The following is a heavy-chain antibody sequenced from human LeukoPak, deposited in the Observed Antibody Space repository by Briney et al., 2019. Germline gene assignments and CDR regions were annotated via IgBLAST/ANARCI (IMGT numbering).Heavy chain of an antibody. D-gene: IGHD1-1*01. V-gene: IGHV3-53*01. J-gene: IGHJ4*02. CDR3: ARTGNPATGDY. Sequence: GGSLRLSCAASGFTVSSNYMSWVRQAPGKGLEWVSVIYSGGSTYYADSVKGRFTISRDNSKNTLYLLMNSLRAEDTGVYYCARTGNPATGDYWGQGTLVTVSS. CDR2: IYSGGST. CDR1: GFTVSSNY.